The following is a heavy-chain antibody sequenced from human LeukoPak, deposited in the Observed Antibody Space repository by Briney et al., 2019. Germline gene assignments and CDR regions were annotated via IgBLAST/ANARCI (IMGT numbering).Heavy chain of an antibody. CDR2: ISAYNGNT. J-gene: IGHJ5*02. D-gene: IGHD5-24*01. Sequence: ASVNVSCKASGYTFTSYGISWVRQAPGQGLEWMGWISAYNGNTNYAQKLQGRVTMTTDTSTSTAYMELRSLRSDDTAVYYCARDTIPGGWFDPWGQGTLVTVSS. V-gene: IGHV1-18*01. CDR1: GYTFTSYG. CDR3: ARDTIPGGWFDP.